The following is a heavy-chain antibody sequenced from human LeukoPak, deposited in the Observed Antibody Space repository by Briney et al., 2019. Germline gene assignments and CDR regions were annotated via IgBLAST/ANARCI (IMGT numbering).Heavy chain of an antibody. J-gene: IGHJ4*02. CDR1: GFTFSSYA. V-gene: IGHV4-59*01. Sequence: GSLRLSCAAPGFTFSSYAMSWIRQPPGKGLEWIGYIYYSGSTNYNPSLKSRVTISVDTSKNQFSLKLSFVTAADTAIYSCARVLISPPYYFDYWGQGILVTVSS. CDR3: ARVLISPPYYFDY. CDR2: IYYSGST.